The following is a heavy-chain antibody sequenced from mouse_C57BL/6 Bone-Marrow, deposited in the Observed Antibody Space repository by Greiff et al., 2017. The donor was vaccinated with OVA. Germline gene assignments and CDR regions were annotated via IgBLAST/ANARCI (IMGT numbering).Heavy chain of an antibody. CDR2: IYPGDGDT. CDR1: GYAFSSSW. Sequence: QVQLQQSGPELVKPGASVKISCKASGYAFSSSWMNWVKQRPGKGLEWIGRIYPGDGDTNYNGKFKGKATLTADKSYSTAYMQLSSLTSEDSAVYFCAGFYYYAMDYWGQGTSVTVSS. V-gene: IGHV1-82*01. J-gene: IGHJ4*01. CDR3: AGFYYYAMDY.